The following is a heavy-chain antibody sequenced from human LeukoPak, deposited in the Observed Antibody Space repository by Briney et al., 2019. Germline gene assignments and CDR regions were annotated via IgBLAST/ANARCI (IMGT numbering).Heavy chain of an antibody. D-gene: IGHD5-18*01. CDR2: IYYSGST. J-gene: IGHJ3*02. Sequence: PSETLSLTCTVSGGSISSYYWSWIRQPPGKGLEWIGSIYYSGSTYYNPSLKSRVTISVDTSKNQFSLKLSSVTAADTAVYYCARDSLGYSYANGAFDIWGQGTMVTVSS. V-gene: IGHV4-59*12. CDR1: GGSISSYY. CDR3: ARDSLGYSYANGAFDI.